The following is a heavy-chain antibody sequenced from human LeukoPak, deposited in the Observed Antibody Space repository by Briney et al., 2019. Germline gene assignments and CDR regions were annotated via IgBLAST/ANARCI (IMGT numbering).Heavy chain of an antibody. CDR3: ARLSGGWFDP. D-gene: IGHD3-16*01. J-gene: IGHJ5*02. CDR1: GGSIRSNY. V-gene: IGHV4-59*08. Sequence: SETLSLTCSVSGGSIRSNYWSWIRQPPGKGLEWIGNTYYSGSTNYNPSLKSRVTISVDTSKNQFSLRLSSVTAADTAVYYCARLSGGWFDPWGQGTLVAVSS. CDR2: TYYSGST.